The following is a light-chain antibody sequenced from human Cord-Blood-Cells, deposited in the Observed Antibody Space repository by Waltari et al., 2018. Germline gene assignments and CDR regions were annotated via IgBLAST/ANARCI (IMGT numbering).Light chain of an antibody. J-gene: IGLJ1*01. CDR3: CSYAGSSTYV. V-gene: IGLV2-23*01. Sequence: QSALTQPASVSGSPGQSITISCPGTSSDVGSSNLVSWYQQHPGKAPKRMIYEGSKRPSGVSNRFSGSKSGNTASLTISGLQAEDEADYYCCSYAGSSTYVFGTGTKVTVL. CDR1: SSDVGSSNL. CDR2: EGS.